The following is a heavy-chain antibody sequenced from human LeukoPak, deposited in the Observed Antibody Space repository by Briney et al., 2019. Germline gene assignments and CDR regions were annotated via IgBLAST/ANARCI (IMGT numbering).Heavy chain of an antibody. Sequence: PGGSLRLSCAASGFTFSSYAMSWVRQAPGKGLEWVSAISGSGGSTYYADSVKGRFTISRDNSKNTLYLQMNSLRAEDTAVYYCAKSLPDYSNHYYYYYYMDVWGKGTTVTISS. CDR3: AKSLPDYSNHYYYYYYMDV. CDR2: ISGSGGST. D-gene: IGHD4-11*01. J-gene: IGHJ6*03. V-gene: IGHV3-23*01. CDR1: GFTFSSYA.